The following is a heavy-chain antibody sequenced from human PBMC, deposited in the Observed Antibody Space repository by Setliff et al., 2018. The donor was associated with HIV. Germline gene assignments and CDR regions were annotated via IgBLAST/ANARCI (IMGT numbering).Heavy chain of an antibody. CDR3: ARGGTSSNWFDP. V-gene: IGHV4-38-2*02. Sequence: SETLSLTCTVSGDFFSSDYYWGWIRQPPGKGLEWIGSLYSTWSTYYNPSLKSRVTISLDTSKNQLSLKLTSVTAADTAVYYCARGGTSSNWFDPWGQGTLVTVSS. CDR1: GDFFSSDYY. J-gene: IGHJ5*02. D-gene: IGHD2-2*01. CDR2: LYSTWST.